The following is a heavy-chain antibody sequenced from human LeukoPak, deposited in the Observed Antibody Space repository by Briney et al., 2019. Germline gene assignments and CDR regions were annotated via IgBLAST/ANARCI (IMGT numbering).Heavy chain of an antibody. V-gene: IGHV3-23*01. CDR3: ARVRVGTTNRFDY. J-gene: IGHJ4*02. Sequence: GGSLRLSCAASGFSFSSYAMSWVRQAPGKGLEWVSTISPSGGSTYYADSVKGRFTISRDNAKNSLYLQMNSLRAEDTAVYYCARVRVGTTNRFDYWGQGTPVTVSS. CDR1: GFSFSSYA. D-gene: IGHD1-26*01. CDR2: ISPSGGST.